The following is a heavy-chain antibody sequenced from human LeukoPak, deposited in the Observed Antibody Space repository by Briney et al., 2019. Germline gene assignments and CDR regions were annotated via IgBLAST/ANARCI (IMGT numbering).Heavy chain of an antibody. CDR3: ARHRGHYYVWGSYRDRVFDY. Sequence: RSSETLSLTCAVYGGSFSGYYWSWIRQPPGKGLEWIGEINHSGSTNYNPSLKSRVTISVDTSKNQFSLKLSSVTAADTAVYYCARHRGHYYVWGSYRDRVFDYWGQGTLVTVSS. J-gene: IGHJ4*02. D-gene: IGHD3-16*02. CDR1: GGSFSGYY. CDR2: INHSGST. V-gene: IGHV4-34*01.